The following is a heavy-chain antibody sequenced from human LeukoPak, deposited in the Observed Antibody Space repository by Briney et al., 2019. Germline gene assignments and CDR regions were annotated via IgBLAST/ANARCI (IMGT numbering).Heavy chain of an antibody. CDR3: AHRPGSYDYGGHGFDD. CDR1: GFSLTTSGVG. D-gene: IGHD4-23*01. J-gene: IGHJ4*02. V-gene: IGHV2-5*01. CDR2: IYWNDDK. Sequence: SGPTLVKPTQTLTLTCTFSGFSLTTSGVGVGWIRQPPGKAPEWLAVIYWNDDKRYSPSLKNRLTVSKDTSKNQVIPSMTNMDPGDTATYYCAHRPGSYDYGGHGFDDWGQGTLVTVSS.